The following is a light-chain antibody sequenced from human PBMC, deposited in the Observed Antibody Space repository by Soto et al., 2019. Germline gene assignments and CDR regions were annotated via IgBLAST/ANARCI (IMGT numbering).Light chain of an antibody. CDR1: TGAVTSGHY. CDR2: DTN. CDR3: VFSYSGGREV. V-gene: IGLV7-46*01. J-gene: IGLJ2*01. Sequence: QAVVTQEPSLTVSPGGTVTLTCGSSTGAVTSGHYPYWFQQKPGQAPRTLISDTNNKHSWTPARFSGSLLGGKAALTLSGAQPEDESEYYCVFSYSGGREVFGGGTKLTVL.